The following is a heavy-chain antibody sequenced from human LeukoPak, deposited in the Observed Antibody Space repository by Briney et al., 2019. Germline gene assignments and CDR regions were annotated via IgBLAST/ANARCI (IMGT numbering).Heavy chain of an antibody. CDR1: GGSISSYY. V-gene: IGHV4-59*01. CDR2: IYYSGST. D-gene: IGHD3-22*01. J-gene: IGHJ3*02. CDR3: ATPTYYYDSSGYAFDI. Sequence: PSETLSLTRTVSGGSISSYYWSWIRQPPGKGLEWIGYIYYSGSTNYNPSLKSRVTISVDTSKNQFSLKLSSVTAADTAVYYCATPTYYYDSSGYAFDIWGQGTMVTVSS.